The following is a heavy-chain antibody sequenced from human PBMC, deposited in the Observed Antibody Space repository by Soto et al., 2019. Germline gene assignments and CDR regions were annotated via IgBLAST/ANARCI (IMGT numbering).Heavy chain of an antibody. V-gene: IGHV1-2*02. CDR3: AKAQFGSSTWYYYGMDA. Sequence: WPSVKVSCKASGYTFTDYFMYWVRQAPGQGLEWMGWINPKSGGTNYAQKFQDRVTMARDTSINTAYMELSRLRSDDTAMYYCAKAQFGSSTWYYYGMDAWGQGTTVTVSS. CDR1: GYTFTDYF. CDR2: INPKSGGT. J-gene: IGHJ6*02. D-gene: IGHD6-13*01.